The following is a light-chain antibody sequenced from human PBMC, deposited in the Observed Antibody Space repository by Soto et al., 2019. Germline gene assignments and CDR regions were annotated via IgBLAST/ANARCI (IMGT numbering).Light chain of an antibody. CDR2: GAS. CDR1: QSVRSDY. CDR3: QQHGSSPWM. J-gene: IGKJ1*01. Sequence: EIVLTQSPGTLSLSPGERATLSCRASQSVRSDYLAWYQQRPGQAPRLHIYGASTRATGIPDRFSGSGSGTDFTLTISRLEPEHFAVYYCQQHGSSPWMFGQGTKVDI. V-gene: IGKV3-20*01.